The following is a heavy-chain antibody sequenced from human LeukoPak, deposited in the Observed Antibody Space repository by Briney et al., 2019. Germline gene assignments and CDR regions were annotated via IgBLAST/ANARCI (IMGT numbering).Heavy chain of an antibody. D-gene: IGHD3-22*01. CDR2: INTISCDT. V-gene: IGHV1-2*02. CDR1: GYTPSEYY. CDR3: ARGGIRRNYYDRSRFEP. Sequence: RASLKDSCKASGYTPSEYYLHWVRPAPRQGVEWMGWINTISCDTNSAQQFQGRVIRSRDTSINTAYMELTRLRSDDTALYYCARGGIRRNYYDRSRFEPWGQGTLVTVSS. J-gene: IGHJ5*01.